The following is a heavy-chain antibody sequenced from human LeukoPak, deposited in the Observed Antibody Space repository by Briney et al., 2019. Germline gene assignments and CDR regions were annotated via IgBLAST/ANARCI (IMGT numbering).Heavy chain of an antibody. Sequence: GGSLTPSCPAAAFTSTSYSMHWVRQAPGNGLVWVSRINSDGSSTNYADSVKGRFTISRANAKNTLYLQMNSLRAEDTAMYYCARAVYYSNYLGYWGQGTLVTVSS. D-gene: IGHD3-10*01. J-gene: IGHJ4*01. CDR2: INSDGSST. CDR3: ARAVYYSNYLGY. CDR1: AFTSTSYS. V-gene: IGHV3-74*01.